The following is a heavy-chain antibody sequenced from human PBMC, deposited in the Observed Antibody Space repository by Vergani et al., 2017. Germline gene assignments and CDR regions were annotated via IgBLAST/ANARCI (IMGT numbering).Heavy chain of an antibody. J-gene: IGHJ4*02. CDR3: AREGAAAGGGFLDY. D-gene: IGHD6-13*01. Sequence: QLQLQESGPGLVKPSETLSLTCTVSGGSISSSSYYWGWIRQPPGKGLEWIGSIYYSGSTYYNPSLKSRVTISVDTSKNQFSLKLSSVTAADTAVYYCAREGAAAGGGFLDYWGQGTLVTVSS. CDR1: GGSISSSSYY. V-gene: IGHV4-39*07. CDR2: IYYSGST.